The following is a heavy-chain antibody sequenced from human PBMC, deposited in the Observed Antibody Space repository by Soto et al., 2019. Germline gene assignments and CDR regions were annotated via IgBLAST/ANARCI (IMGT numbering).Heavy chain of an antibody. D-gene: IGHD4-4*01. CDR3: ARDLGNDYSNYYVLLRYGMAV. CDR1: GFTFSSYS. J-gene: IGHJ6*02. CDR2: ISSSSSYI. V-gene: IGHV3-21*01. Sequence: LRLSCAASGFTFSSYSMNWVRQAPGKGLEWVSSISSSSSYIYYADSVKGRFTISRDNAKNSLYLQMNSLRAEDTAVYYCARDLGNDYSNYYVLLRYGMAVWGQGTTVTVSS.